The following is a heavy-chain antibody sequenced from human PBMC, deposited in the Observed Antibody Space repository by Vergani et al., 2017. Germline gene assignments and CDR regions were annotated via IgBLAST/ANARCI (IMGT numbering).Heavy chain of an antibody. CDR2: IKQDGSEK. Sequence: EVQLVESGGGLVQPGGSLRLSCAASGFTFSSYWMSWVRQAPGKGLEWVANIKQDGSEKYYVDSVKGRFTISRDNAKNSLYLQMNSLRAEDTAVYYCARDLIGSGWYVAFDIWGQGTMVTVSS. V-gene: IGHV3-7*03. D-gene: IGHD6-19*01. J-gene: IGHJ3*02. CDR1: GFTFSSYW. CDR3: ARDLIGSGWYVAFDI.